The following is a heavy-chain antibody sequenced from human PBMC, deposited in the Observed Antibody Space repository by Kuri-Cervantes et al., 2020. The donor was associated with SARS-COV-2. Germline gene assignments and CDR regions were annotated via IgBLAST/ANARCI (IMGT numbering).Heavy chain of an antibody. V-gene: IGHV4-34*01. CDR3: ASRYCSSTSCYRTTGKYYFDY. CDR2: INHSGST. CDR1: GGSFSGYY. J-gene: IGHJ4*02. D-gene: IGHD2-2*01. Sequence: SQTLSLTCAVYGGSFSGYYWSWIRQPPGKGLEWIGEINHSGSTNYNPSLKSRVNISVDTSKNQFSLKLSSVTAADTAVYYCASRYCSSTSCYRTTGKYYFDYWGQGTLVTVSS.